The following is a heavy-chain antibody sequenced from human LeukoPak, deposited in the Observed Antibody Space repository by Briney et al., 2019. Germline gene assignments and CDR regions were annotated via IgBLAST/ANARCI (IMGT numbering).Heavy chain of an antibody. CDR1: GFTFSSYS. D-gene: IGHD3-22*01. Sequence: GGSLRLSCAASGFTFSSYSMNWVRQAPGKGLEWVSSISSSSSYIYYADSVKGRFTISRDNAKNSLYLQMNSLRAEDTAVYYCARPILDSSGYYYVSHDAFDIWGQGTMVTVSS. CDR2: ISSSSSYI. V-gene: IGHV3-21*01. J-gene: IGHJ3*02. CDR3: ARPILDSSGYYYVSHDAFDI.